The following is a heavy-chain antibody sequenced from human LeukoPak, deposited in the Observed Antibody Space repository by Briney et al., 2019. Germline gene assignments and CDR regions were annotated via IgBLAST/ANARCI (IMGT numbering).Heavy chain of an antibody. V-gene: IGHV3-23*01. Sequence: GGSLRLSCAASGFTFSSYAMTWVRQAPGKGLEWVSGISGSGGSTYYADSVKGRFTISRDNSKNTLYLQMNSLRAEDTAVYYCARAGGGDKQQLVWYFDLWGRGTLVTVSS. J-gene: IGHJ2*01. CDR2: ISGSGGST. D-gene: IGHD6-13*01. CDR3: ARAGGGDKQQLVWYFDL. CDR1: GFTFSSYA.